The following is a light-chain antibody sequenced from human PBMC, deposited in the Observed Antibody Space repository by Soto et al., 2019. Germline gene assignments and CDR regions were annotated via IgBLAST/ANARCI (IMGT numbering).Light chain of an antibody. CDR3: AAWDDSLNGWV. Sequence: QSVLTQPPSASGTPGQRVTISCSGRSSNIGSNTVNWYQQLPGTAPKLLIYSNNQRPSGVPDRFSGSKSGTSASLAISVLQSEDEADYYCAAWDDSLNGWVFGGGPKLTVL. CDR2: SNN. V-gene: IGLV1-44*01. J-gene: IGLJ3*02. CDR1: SSNIGSNT.